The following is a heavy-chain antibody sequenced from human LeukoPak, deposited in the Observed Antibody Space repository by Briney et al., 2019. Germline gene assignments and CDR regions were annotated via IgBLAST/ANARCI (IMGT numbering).Heavy chain of an antibody. D-gene: IGHD2-2*03. V-gene: IGHV4-30-2*01. Sequence: SETLSLTCAVSGGSISSGGYSWSWIRQPPGKGLEWIGYIYHSGSTYYNPSLKSRVTISVDRSKNQFSLKLSSVTAADTAVYYCARAIGYCSSTSCYGGWFDPWGQGTLVTVSS. CDR1: GGSISSGGYS. J-gene: IGHJ5*02. CDR2: IYHSGST. CDR3: ARAIGYCSSTSCYGGWFDP.